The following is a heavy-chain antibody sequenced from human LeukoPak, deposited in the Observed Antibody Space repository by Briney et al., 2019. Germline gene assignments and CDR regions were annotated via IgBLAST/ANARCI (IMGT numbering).Heavy chain of an antibody. CDR1: GGSISSYY. V-gene: IGHV4-59*08. CDR3: AGHFDSSGYYSKNTWFDP. J-gene: IGHJ5*02. CDR2: IYYSGST. Sequence: SETLSLTCTVAGGSISSYYWSWIRQPPGKGLEWIGYIYYSGSTNYNPSLKTRVTISVDTSKNQFSQKLSSVTAADTAVYYCAGHFDSSGYYSKNTWFDPWGQGTLVTVSS. D-gene: IGHD3-22*01.